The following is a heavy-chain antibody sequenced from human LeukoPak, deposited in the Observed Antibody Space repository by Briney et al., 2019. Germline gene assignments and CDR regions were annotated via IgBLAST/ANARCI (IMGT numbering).Heavy chain of an antibody. D-gene: IGHD2-2*01. CDR2: INPNSGGT. V-gene: IGHV1-2*02. Sequence: ASVTVSCKASGYTFTGYYMYWVRQAPGQGLEWMGWINPNSGGTNYAQKFHGRVTMLRDTSISTAYMELSRLRSDDTRVYYCARAGYCSSTSCWLDCWGQGTLVTVSS. CDR1: GYTFTGYY. CDR3: ARAGYCSSTSCWLDC. J-gene: IGHJ4*02.